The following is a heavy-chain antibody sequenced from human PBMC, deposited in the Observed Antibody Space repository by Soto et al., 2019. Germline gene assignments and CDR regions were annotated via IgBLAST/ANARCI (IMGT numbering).Heavy chain of an antibody. D-gene: IGHD3-16*01. CDR1: GFTFSSYG. J-gene: IGHJ5*02. CDR3: AKAPGEPRDPPLYNWFEP. Sequence: QVQLVESGGGVVQPGRSLRLSCAASGFTFSSYGFHWVRQAPGKGLEWVAVISYDGSHKYYTDSVKGRFTISRDNSKNTVSLQMNNVRPDDTAVYYCAKAPGEPRDPPLYNWFEPWGLGTLVTVSS. CDR2: ISYDGSHK. V-gene: IGHV3-30*18.